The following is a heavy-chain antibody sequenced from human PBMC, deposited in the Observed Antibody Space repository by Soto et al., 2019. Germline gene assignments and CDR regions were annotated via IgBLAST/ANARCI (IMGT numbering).Heavy chain of an antibody. CDR2: IKQDGSSK. Sequence: EVQLVESGGGLVQPGGSLRLSCAASGFTFTSYWMSWVRQAPGKGLEWVANIKQDGSSKYYGDSVKGRFTVSRDNAKSSIYLQMDRLREDDTAVCRCARLRFILLERDFDFWGQGIPVTVSS. D-gene: IGHD3-3*01. CDR3: ARLRFILLERDFDF. V-gene: IGHV3-7*05. J-gene: IGHJ4*02. CDR1: GFTFTSYW.